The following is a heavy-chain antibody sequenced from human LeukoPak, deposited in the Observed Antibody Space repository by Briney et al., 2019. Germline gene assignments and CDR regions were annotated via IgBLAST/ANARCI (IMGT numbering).Heavy chain of an antibody. Sequence: PSETLSLTCTVSGGSISSSSYYWGWIRQPPGKGLEWIGSIYYSGSTYYNPSLKSRVTISVDTSKNQFSLKLSSVTDAATAVYYCARRSIAVAGNGDRNYYSSSMDVWGKGTTVTVSS. D-gene: IGHD6-19*01. CDR1: GGSISSSSYY. CDR3: ARRSIAVAGNGDRNYYSSSMDV. V-gene: IGHV4-39*01. CDR2: IYYSGST. J-gene: IGHJ6*03.